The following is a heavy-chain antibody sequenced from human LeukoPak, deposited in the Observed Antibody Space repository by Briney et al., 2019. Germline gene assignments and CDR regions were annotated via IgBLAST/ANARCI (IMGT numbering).Heavy chain of an antibody. CDR2: IYTSGRT. CDR1: SGSLSSDNNY. D-gene: IGHD3-10*01. Sequence: PSETLSLTCTVSSGSLSSDNNYWNWIRQPAGKGLEWIGRIYTSGRTSYNPSLKSRVTISVDTSKNQFSLKMNSVTAADTAVYYCARGQWFRAFWSRGTPVTVSS. J-gene: IGHJ4*02. CDR3: ARGQWFRAF. V-gene: IGHV4-61*02.